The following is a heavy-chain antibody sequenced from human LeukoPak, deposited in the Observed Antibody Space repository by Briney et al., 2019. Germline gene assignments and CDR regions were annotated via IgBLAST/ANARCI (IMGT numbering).Heavy chain of an antibody. CDR3: AKARDYGDYEYYFDY. Sequence: GGSLRLSCAASGFTFDDYAMHWVRQAPGKGLEWVSLISGDGGSIYYADSVKGRFTISRDNSKNSLYLQMNSLRTEDTALYYCAKARDYGDYEYYFDYWGQGTLVTVSS. CDR2: ISGDGGSI. CDR1: GFTFDDYA. V-gene: IGHV3-43*02. J-gene: IGHJ4*02. D-gene: IGHD4-17*01.